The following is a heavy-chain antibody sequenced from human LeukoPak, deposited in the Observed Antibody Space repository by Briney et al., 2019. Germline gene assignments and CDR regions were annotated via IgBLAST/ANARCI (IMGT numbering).Heavy chain of an antibody. V-gene: IGHV1-2*02. CDR1: GYIFTGYD. D-gene: IGHD2-2*01. CDR3: ARDGYSFVVPAAMLVFDY. Sequence: WASVKVSCKASGYIFTGYDMHWVRQAPGQGLEWMGWINPNSGDTNYAQKFQGRVTMTRDTSISTAYMELSRLRSDDTAVYYCARDGYSFVVPAAMLVFDYWGQGTLVTVSS. CDR2: INPNSGDT. J-gene: IGHJ4*02.